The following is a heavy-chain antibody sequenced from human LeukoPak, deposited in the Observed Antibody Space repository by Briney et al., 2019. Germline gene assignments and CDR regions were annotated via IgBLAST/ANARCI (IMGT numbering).Heavy chain of an antibody. CDR3: ATRGLSGYYYGMDV. Sequence: GGSLRLSCAASGFTFSSYEMNWVRLAPGKGLEWVSYISSSGSTIYYADSVKGRFTISRDNAKNSLYLQMNSLRAEDAAVYYCATRGLSGYYYGMDVWGQGTTVTVS. J-gene: IGHJ6*02. D-gene: IGHD3/OR15-3a*01. CDR1: GFTFSSYE. V-gene: IGHV3-48*03. CDR2: ISSSGSTI.